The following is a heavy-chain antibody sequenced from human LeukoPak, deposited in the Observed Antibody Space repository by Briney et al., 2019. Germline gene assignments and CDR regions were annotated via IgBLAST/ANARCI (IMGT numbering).Heavy chain of an antibody. CDR2: IYYSGST. CDR3: ARESKWFGEPHWFDP. V-gene: IGHV4-30-4*01. J-gene: IGHJ5*02. Sequence: SETLSLTCTVSGGSISSGDYYWSWIRQPPGKGLEWIGYIYYSGSTYYNPSLKSRVTISVDTSKNQFSLKLSSVTAADTAVYYCARESKWFGEPHWFDPWGQGTLVTVSS. D-gene: IGHD3-10*01. CDR1: GGSISSGDYY.